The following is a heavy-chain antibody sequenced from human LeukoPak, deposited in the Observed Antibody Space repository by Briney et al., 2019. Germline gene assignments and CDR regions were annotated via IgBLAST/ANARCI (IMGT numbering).Heavy chain of an antibody. CDR1: VYTFTGYY. CDR3: ARVVPAGRACYYFDC. CDR2: INPNSGGT. V-gene: IGHV1-2*02. Sequence: ASVKVSCKASVYTFTGYYMHWVRQAPGQGLEWMGWINPNSGGTNYAKKFQGRVTMTRDTSISTAYMELSRLRSDDTAVYYCARVVPAGRACYYFDCWGQGTLVTASS. J-gene: IGHJ4*02. D-gene: IGHD2-2*01.